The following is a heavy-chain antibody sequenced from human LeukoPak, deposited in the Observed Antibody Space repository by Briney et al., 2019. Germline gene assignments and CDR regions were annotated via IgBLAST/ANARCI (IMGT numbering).Heavy chain of an antibody. Sequence: PSETLSLTCTVSSGSISNYYWSWIRQPPGKGLEWMGYIYYSGRTRYYPSLKSRVTISVDTSKNQFSLKLSSVTAADTAVYYCARGYSYGPYYYYYYMDVWGKGTTVTVSS. CDR1: SGSISNYY. CDR3: ARGYSYGPYYYYYYMDV. V-gene: IGHV4-59*01. D-gene: IGHD5-18*01. J-gene: IGHJ6*03. CDR2: IYYSGRT.